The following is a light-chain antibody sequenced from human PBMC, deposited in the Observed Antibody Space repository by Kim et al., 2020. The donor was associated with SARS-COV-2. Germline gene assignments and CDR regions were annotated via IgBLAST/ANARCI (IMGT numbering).Light chain of an antibody. CDR1: SSDVGNYNL. Sequence: SITFSCTGTSSDVGNYNLVSWYQQHPGKAPKLMIYEVNKRPSGVSNRFSGSKSGNTASLTISGLQAEDEADYYCCSYAGSSTFVVFGGGTQLTVL. CDR3: CSYAGSSTFVV. V-gene: IGLV2-23*02. CDR2: EVN. J-gene: IGLJ2*01.